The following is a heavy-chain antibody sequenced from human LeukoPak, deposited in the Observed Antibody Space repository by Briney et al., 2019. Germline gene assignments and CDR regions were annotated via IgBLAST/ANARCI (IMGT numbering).Heavy chain of an antibody. Sequence: SETLSLTCAVYGGSFSGYYWSWIRQPPGKGLEWIGEINHSGSTNYNPSLKSRVTISVDTSKNQFSLKLSSVTAADTAVYYCARRRWLQLAGPFYFDYWGQGTLVTVSS. D-gene: IGHD5-24*01. V-gene: IGHV4-34*01. CDR1: GGSFSGYY. J-gene: IGHJ4*02. CDR2: INHSGST. CDR3: ARRRWLQLAGPFYFDY.